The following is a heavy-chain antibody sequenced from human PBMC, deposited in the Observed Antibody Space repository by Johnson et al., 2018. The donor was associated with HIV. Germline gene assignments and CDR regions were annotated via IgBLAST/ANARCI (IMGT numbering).Heavy chain of an antibody. CDR3: AREAEWEPSSPNDAFDI. CDR1: GFTFSSYG. J-gene: IGHJ3*02. Sequence: QVQLVESGGGVVQPGGSLRLSCAASGFTFSSYGMHWVRKAPGKGLEWVAFIRYDGSNKYYADSVKGRFTISRDNSKNTLYLQMNSLRAEDTAVYYCAREAEWEPSSPNDAFDIWGQGTMVTVSS. CDR2: IRYDGSNK. V-gene: IGHV3-30*02. D-gene: IGHD1-26*01.